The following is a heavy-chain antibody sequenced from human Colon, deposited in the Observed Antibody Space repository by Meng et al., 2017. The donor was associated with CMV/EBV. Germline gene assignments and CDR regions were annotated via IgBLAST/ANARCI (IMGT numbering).Heavy chain of an antibody. Sequence: GGSLRLSCAASGFTFSNYWMHWVRQVPGKGLVWVAHIYKDGSTTNYADSVKGRFTISRDNTDNTLYLQMNSLRGEDTAVYYCARDSNDYSDYAHWFDAWGQGTLVTVSS. D-gene: IGHD4-11*01. CDR3: ARDSNDYSDYAHWFDA. J-gene: IGHJ5*02. V-gene: IGHV3-74*01. CDR2: IYKDGSTT. CDR1: GFTFSNYW.